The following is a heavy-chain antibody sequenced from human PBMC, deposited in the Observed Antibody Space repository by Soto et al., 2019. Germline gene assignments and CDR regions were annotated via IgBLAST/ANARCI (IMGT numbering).Heavy chain of an antibody. CDR3: GRNYGWFDP. CDR1: GGSISSSNW. V-gene: IGHV4-4*02. Sequence: PSETLSLTCAVSGGSISSSNWWCWVRQPPGKGLEWIGEIYHSGSTNYNPSLKSRANISVDKSKNQFSLKLSSVTAADTAVYYCGRNYGWFDPWGQGTLVTVSS. CDR2: IYHSGST. D-gene: IGHD4-17*01. J-gene: IGHJ5*02.